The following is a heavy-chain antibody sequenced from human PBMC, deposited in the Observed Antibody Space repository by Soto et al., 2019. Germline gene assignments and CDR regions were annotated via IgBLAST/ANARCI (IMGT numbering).Heavy chain of an antibody. J-gene: IGHJ5*02. Sequence: EVQLVESGGALVQPGGSLRLSCAGSGFIFSSFDIHWVRQAPGKGLEWVSGIGTLSDTVYAGSVQGRFTISRQNDKNSVYLQMNSLRDGDTAVYYCARGRSFSYDSTPPPRFDPWGQGTLVIVSS. V-gene: IGHV3-13*01. D-gene: IGHD3-10*01. CDR3: ARGRSFSYDSTPPPRFDP. CDR2: IGTLSDT. CDR1: GFIFSSFD.